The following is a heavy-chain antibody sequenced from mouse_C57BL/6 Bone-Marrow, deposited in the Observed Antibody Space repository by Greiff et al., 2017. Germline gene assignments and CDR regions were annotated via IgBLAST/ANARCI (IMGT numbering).Heavy chain of an antibody. Sequence: VQLQQSGPELVKPGASVKISCKASGYTFTDYYMNWVKQSHGQSLEWIGDINPNNGGTSYNQKFKGKATLTVDKSSSTAYMELRRLTSEDSAVYYCLITTVDCDYWGQGTTLTVSS. CDR1: GYTFTDYY. CDR3: LITTVDCDY. J-gene: IGHJ2*01. V-gene: IGHV1-26*01. CDR2: INPNNGGT. D-gene: IGHD1-1*01.